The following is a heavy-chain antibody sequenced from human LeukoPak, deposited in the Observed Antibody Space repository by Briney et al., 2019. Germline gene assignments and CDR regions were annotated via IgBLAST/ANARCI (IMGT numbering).Heavy chain of an antibody. Sequence: GGSLRLSCAASGLIFRNFAMSWVRQAPGKGLEWVSAITGSGDTTYYADSVKGRFTISRDNSKNTLYVEMNTLRAEDTAVYYCAKWGDYDILTGYYVSDFWGQGTLVTVSS. CDR3: AKWGDYDILTGYYVSDF. D-gene: IGHD3-9*01. J-gene: IGHJ4*02. CDR1: GLIFRNFA. V-gene: IGHV3-23*01. CDR2: ITGSGDTT.